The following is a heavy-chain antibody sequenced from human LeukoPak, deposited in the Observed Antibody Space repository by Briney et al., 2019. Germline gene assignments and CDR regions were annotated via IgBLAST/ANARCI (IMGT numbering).Heavy chain of an antibody. V-gene: IGHV4-59*08. CDR1: GGSISSYY. J-gene: IGHJ5*02. D-gene: IGHD3-22*01. CDR2: IYYSGST. Sequence: SETLSLTCTVSGGSISSYYWSWIRQPPGKGLEWIGYIYYSGSTDYNPSLKSRVTISVDTSKNQFSLKLSSVTAADTAVYYCARKTYYYDSSGQPGDWFDPWGQGTLVTVSS. CDR3: ARKTYYYDSSGQPGDWFDP.